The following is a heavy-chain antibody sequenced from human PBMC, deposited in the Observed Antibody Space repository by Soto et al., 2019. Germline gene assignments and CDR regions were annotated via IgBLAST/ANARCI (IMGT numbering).Heavy chain of an antibody. CDR1: GFTFSSYA. CDR2: ISGSGGST. V-gene: IGHV3-23*01. J-gene: IGHJ4*02. Sequence: GGSLRLSCAASGFTFSSYAMSWVRQAPGKGLEWVSAISGSGGSTYYADSVKGRFTISRDNSKNTLYLQMNSLRAEDTAVYYCAKDTTTAQMNYDFWSGYDYWGQGTLVTVSS. CDR3: AKDTTTAQMNYDFWSGYDY. D-gene: IGHD3-3*01.